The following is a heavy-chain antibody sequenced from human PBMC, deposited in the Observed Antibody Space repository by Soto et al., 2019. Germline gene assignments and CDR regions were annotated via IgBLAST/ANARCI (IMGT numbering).Heavy chain of an antibody. CDR3: ARHPYSSGWYPPFDY. J-gene: IGHJ4*02. D-gene: IGHD6-19*01. CDR2: ISSSSGTI. Sequence: PGGSLRLSCAASGFTFSTYNMNWVRQAPGKGLEWISYISSSSGTIYYADSVKGRFTISRDNAKNSLYLQMNPLRDEDTAVYYCARHPYSSGWYPPFDYWGQGTLVTGSS. V-gene: IGHV3-48*02. CDR1: GFTFSTYN.